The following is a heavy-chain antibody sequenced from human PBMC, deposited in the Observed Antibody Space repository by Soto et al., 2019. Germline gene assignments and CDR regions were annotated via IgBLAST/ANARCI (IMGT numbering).Heavy chain of an antibody. Sequence: QVQLVQSGTEVKKPGSSVRVSCKASGGTFSTLAVSWVRQAPGQGLEWMGGIIPIFGRPDYAQKFQGRVTITADESTSIVYMERGILSSDDTAVYYCSRAPYEDYAVPAPNYFESWGQRPLVTVSS. CDR1: GGTFSTLA. CDR3: SRAPYEDYAVPAPNYFES. J-gene: IGHJ4*02. V-gene: IGHV1-69*01. D-gene: IGHD4-17*01. CDR2: IIPIFGRP.